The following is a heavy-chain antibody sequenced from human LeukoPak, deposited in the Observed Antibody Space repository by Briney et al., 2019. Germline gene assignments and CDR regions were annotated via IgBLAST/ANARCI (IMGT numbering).Heavy chain of an antibody. J-gene: IGHJ4*02. CDR3: ARGGSSSFSRIDY. CDR1: GFTFSSYA. Sequence: GGSLRLSCAASGFTFSSYAMHWVRQAPGKGLEWVAVISYDGSNKYYADSVKGRFTISRDNSKNTLYLQMNSPRAEDTAVYYCARGGSSSFSRIDYWGQGTLVTVSS. V-gene: IGHV3-30-3*01. CDR2: ISYDGSNK. D-gene: IGHD6-13*01.